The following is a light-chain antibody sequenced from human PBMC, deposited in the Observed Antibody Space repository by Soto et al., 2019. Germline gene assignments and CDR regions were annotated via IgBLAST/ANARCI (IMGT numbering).Light chain of an antibody. CDR2: VAS. Sequence: EIGLTQSPGTLSVSPGEGATLSCRASQSASSSYFAWYQQKPGQAPRLLFYVASRRATGVPDRFSGSGSGAEFTLTINRLQSEDFAVYYCQPYNNWPLTFGGGTKVDIK. CDR1: QSASSSY. CDR3: QPYNNWPLT. V-gene: IGKV3-20*01. J-gene: IGKJ4*01.